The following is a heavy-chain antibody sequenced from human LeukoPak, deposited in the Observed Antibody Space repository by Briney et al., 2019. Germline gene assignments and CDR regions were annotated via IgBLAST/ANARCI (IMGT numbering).Heavy chain of an antibody. V-gene: IGHV3-23*01. CDR3: AKDLNNNGRGFDY. CDR2: IRASVSGT. Sequence: GESLRLSCAASGFTFSSYGLSWVRQAPGKGLEWVAAIRASVSGTYYADSVQGRIIISRDNSKNTLYLQMDRLRADDTAVYYCAKDLNNNGRGFDYWGQGTLVTVSS. J-gene: IGHJ4*02. CDR1: GFTFSSYG. D-gene: IGHD1-14*01.